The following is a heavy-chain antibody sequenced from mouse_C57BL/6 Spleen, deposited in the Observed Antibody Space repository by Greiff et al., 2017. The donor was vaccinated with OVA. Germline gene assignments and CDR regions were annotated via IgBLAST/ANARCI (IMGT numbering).Heavy chain of an antibody. Sequence: QVQLQQPGAELVRPGSSVKLSCKASGYTFTSYWMHWVKQRPIQGLEWIGNIDPSDSETHYNQKFKDKATLTVDKSSSTAYMQLSSLTSEDSAVYYCARAQATLLDYWGQGTTLTVSS. CDR3: ARAQATLLDY. J-gene: IGHJ2*01. V-gene: IGHV1-52*01. D-gene: IGHD3-2*02. CDR2: IDPSDSET. CDR1: GYTFTSYW.